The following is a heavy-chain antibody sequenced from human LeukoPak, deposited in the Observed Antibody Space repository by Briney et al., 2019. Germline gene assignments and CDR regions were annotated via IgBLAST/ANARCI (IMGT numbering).Heavy chain of an antibody. Sequence: SETLSITCTDPGGSMCGYFWFRIRKPPAKGLYLIGYIYYSGSTNYNPSLKSRVTISVDTSKNQFSLKLSSVTAADTAVYYCARSITSSWYGDFQHWGQGTLVTVSS. CDR2: IYYSGST. V-gene: IGHV4-59*01. J-gene: IGHJ1*01. CDR1: GGSMCGYF. CDR3: ARSITSSWYGDFQH. D-gene: IGHD6-13*01.